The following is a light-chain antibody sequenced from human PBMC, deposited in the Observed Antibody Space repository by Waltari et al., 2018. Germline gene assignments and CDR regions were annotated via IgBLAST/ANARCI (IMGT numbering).Light chain of an antibody. CDR3: TSYTSTNTVI. CDR2: DVS. V-gene: IGLV2-14*03. J-gene: IGLJ2*01. CDR1: SSDIGGYNY. Sequence: QSVLTQPASVSGSPGQSITISCTGTSSDIGGYNYVSWYQQHPGKAPKLMIYDVSRRPSGVSQRFSGAKSGNTASLTISGLQAEDEAHYYCTSYTSTNTVIFGGGTKVTVL.